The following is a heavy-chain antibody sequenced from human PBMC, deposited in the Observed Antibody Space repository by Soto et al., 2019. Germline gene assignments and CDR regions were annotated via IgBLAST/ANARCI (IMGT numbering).Heavy chain of an antibody. CDR1: GGSISSYY. CDR3: ARLRGYYYDSSGYYHFDY. D-gene: IGHD3-22*01. J-gene: IGHJ4*02. CDR2: IYYSGST. V-gene: IGHV4-59*01. Sequence: PSETLSLTCTVSGGSISSYYWSWIRQPPGKGLEWIGYIYYSGSTNYNPSLKSRVTISVDTSKNQFSLKLSSVTAADTAVYYCARLRGYYYDSSGYYHFDYWGQGTLVTVSS.